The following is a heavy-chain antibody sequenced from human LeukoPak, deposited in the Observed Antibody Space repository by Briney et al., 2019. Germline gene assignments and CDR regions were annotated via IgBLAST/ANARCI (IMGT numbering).Heavy chain of an antibody. CDR3: VRDNFGGDSDDAFDI. CDR1: GYFIARGYY. J-gene: IGHJ3*02. CDR2: IYYTGKT. D-gene: IGHD4-23*01. Sequence: SETLSLTCSVSGYFIARGYYWAWIRQPPGKKLEWIGSIYYTGKTYNNPSLKSRVTISVDTSKNQFSLRLTSVTAADTAVYYCVRDNFGGDSDDAFDIWGQGTTVRVSS. V-gene: IGHV4-38-2*02.